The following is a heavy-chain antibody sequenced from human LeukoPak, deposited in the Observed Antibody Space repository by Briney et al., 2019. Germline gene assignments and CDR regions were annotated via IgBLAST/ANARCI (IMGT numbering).Heavy chain of an antibody. Sequence: SETQSLTCTVSGGSINNYYWSRIRQPPGKGLEWIGYIYYSGSTNYNPSLKSRVTISVDTSKNQFSLNLSSVTAADTAVYYCARDSTPYGHSGYWGQGTLVTVSP. V-gene: IGHV4-59*01. J-gene: IGHJ4*02. D-gene: IGHD4-17*01. CDR1: GGSINNYY. CDR2: IYYSGST. CDR3: ARDSTPYGHSGY.